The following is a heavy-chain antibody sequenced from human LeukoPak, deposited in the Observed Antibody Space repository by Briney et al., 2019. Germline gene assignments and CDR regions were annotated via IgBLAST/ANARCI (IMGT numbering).Heavy chain of an antibody. CDR3: ARNQPPEGPDY. Sequence: GASVKVSCKASGGTFSSYAISWVRQAPGQGLEWVGGIIPIFGTANYAQKLQGRVTMTTDTSTSTAYMELRSLISDDTAVYYCARNQPPEGPDYWGQGTLVTVSS. J-gene: IGHJ4*02. V-gene: IGHV1-69*05. CDR1: GGTFSSYA. CDR2: IIPIFGTA. D-gene: IGHD1-14*01.